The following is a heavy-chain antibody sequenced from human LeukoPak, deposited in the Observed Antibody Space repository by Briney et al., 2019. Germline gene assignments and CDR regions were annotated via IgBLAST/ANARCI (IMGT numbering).Heavy chain of an antibody. J-gene: IGHJ4*02. CDR1: GFTFSSYS. CDR3: ARDRQSSYYDSSGYYAPVFDY. V-gene: IGHV3-21*01. CDR2: ISSSSSYI. Sequence: GGSLRLSCAASGFTFSSYSMNWVRQAQGQGLDLVSSISSSSSYIYYADSVKGRFTISRDNAKNSLYLQMNSLRAEDTAVYYCARDRQSSYYDSSGYYAPVFDYWGQGTLVTVSS. D-gene: IGHD3-22*01.